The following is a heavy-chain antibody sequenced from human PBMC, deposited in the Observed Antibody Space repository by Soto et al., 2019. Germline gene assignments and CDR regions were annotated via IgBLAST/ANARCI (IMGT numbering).Heavy chain of an antibody. J-gene: IGHJ6*03. Sequence: GGSLRLSCAASGFTFSSYGMHWVRQAPGKGLEWAAVIWYDGSNKYYADSVKGRFTISRDNSKNTLYLQMNSLRAEDTAVYYCARDAHYSGYVDYYYYMDVWGKGTTVTVSS. D-gene: IGHD5-12*01. CDR1: GFTFSSYG. CDR3: ARDAHYSGYVDYYYYMDV. CDR2: IWYDGSNK. V-gene: IGHV3-33*01.